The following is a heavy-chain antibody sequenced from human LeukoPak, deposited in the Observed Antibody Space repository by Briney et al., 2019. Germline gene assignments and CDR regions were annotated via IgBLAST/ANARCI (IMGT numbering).Heavy chain of an antibody. V-gene: IGHV3-7*01. D-gene: IGHD3-3*01. CDR2: IKQDGSEK. CDR1: GFTFSSYW. CDR3: ARDGFSPKDAFDI. Sequence: GGSLRLSCAASGFTFSSYWMSWVRQAPGNGLEWVANIKQDGSEKYYVDSVKGRFTISRDNAKNSLYLQMNSLRAEDTAVYYCARDGFSPKDAFDIWGQGTMVTVSS. J-gene: IGHJ3*02.